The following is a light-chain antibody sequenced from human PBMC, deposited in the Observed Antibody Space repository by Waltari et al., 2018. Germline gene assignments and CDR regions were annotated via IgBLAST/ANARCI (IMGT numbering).Light chain of an antibody. CDR3: QHYNNYPPT. CDR2: KAS. V-gene: IGKV1-5*03. Sequence: DIQMTQSPSILSASVGDTVTITCRTSQSISTWLAWYQQKPGKVPKLLISKASILESGVPSRFSGSGSGTEFTLTINSLQPDDFATFYCQHYNNYPPTFGGGTKVEIK. J-gene: IGKJ4*01. CDR1: QSISTW.